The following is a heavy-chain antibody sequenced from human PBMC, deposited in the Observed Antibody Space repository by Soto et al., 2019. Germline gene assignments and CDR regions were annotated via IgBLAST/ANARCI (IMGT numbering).Heavy chain of an antibody. CDR1: GGSFTSNNW. CDR3: ASRDPGTSVDY. D-gene: IGHD2-8*02. Sequence: SETLSLTCAVSGGSFTSNNWWTWVRQPPGQGLEWIGEIYRPGSTNYNPSLKSRVTISLDKSENQFSLKVTSLTAADTAVYYCASRDPGTSVDYWGQGTLVTVSS. V-gene: IGHV4-4*02. CDR2: IYRPGST. J-gene: IGHJ4*02.